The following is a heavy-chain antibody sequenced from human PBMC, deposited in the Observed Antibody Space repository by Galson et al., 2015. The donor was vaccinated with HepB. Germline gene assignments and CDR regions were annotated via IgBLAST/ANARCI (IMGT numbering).Heavy chain of an antibody. CDR1: GYTFTSYG. V-gene: IGHV1-18*04. CDR3: ARDPLIAAAPQASGIQLWLSWFDP. J-gene: IGHJ5*02. CDR2: ISAYNGNT. D-gene: IGHD5-18*01. Sequence: SVKVSCKASGYTFTSYGISWVRQAPGQGLEWMGWISAYNGNTNYAQKLQGRVTMTTDTSTSTAYMELRSLRSDDTAVYYCARDPLIAAAPQASGIQLWLSWFDPWGQGTLVTVSS.